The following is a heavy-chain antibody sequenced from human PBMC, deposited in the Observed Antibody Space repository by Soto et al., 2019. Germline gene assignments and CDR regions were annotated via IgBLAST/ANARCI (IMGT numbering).Heavy chain of an antibody. CDR3: AKDSPGGTMVRGAPLDY. CDR2: ISYDGSNK. V-gene: IGHV3-30*18. CDR1: GFTFSSYG. Sequence: QVQLVESGGGVVQPGRSLRLSCAASGFTFSSYGMHWVRQAPGKGLEWVAVISYDGSNKYYADSVKGRFTIPRDNSKNXXYLQMNSLRAEDTAVYYCAKDSPGGTMVRGAPLDYWGQGTLVTVSS. J-gene: IGHJ4*02. D-gene: IGHD3-10*01.